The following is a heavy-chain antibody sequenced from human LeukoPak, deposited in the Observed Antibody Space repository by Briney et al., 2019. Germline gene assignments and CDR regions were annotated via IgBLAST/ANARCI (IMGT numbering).Heavy chain of an antibody. D-gene: IGHD3-22*01. CDR2: ISAYNGNT. J-gene: IGHJ3*02. CDR1: GYTFTSYG. V-gene: IGHV1-18*01. CDR3: ARDSTMMAAFDI. Sequence: ASVKVSCKASGYTFTSYGISWVRQAPGQGLEWMGWISAYNGNTNYAQKLQGRVTMTTDTSTSTAYMELRSLRSDDTAVHYRARDSTMMAAFDIWGQGTMVTVSS.